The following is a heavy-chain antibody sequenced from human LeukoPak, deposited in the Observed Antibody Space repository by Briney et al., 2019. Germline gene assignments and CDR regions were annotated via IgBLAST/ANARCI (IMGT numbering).Heavy chain of an antibody. CDR1: GFTFSSFA. Sequence: PGGSLRLSCAASGFTFSSFAMSWVRQAPGKGLEWVSSVTGSGSVTSSTYYADSVKGRLTISRDNSKNTLYLQMNSLRAEDTALYYCAKEGTYNNFWSGYFHWGQGALVTVSS. CDR2: VTGSGSVTSST. CDR3: AKEGTYNNFWSGYFH. D-gene: IGHD3-3*01. V-gene: IGHV3-23*01. J-gene: IGHJ4*02.